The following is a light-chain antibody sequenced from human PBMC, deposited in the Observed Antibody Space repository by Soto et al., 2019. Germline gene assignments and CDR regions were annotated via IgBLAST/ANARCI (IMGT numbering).Light chain of an antibody. Sequence: EIVLTQSPATLSLSPGERATLSCRASQSVSSYLAWYQQKPGQAPRLLIYDASNRATGIPARFSGSGSGTDFTLTISSLEPEDFAVYYCQQRRTFGQGIKVEIK. J-gene: IGKJ1*01. CDR1: QSVSSY. CDR2: DAS. CDR3: QQRRT. V-gene: IGKV3-11*01.